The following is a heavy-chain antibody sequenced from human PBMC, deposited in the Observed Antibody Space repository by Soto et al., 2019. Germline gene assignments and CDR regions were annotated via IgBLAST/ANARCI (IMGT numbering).Heavy chain of an antibody. CDR3: PMKSGNSFRAFDI. CDR2: INAANGNT. V-gene: IGHV1-3*01. Sequence: QVQLVQSGAEVRKPGASVKVSCKASGHTFTTYDIHWVRQAPGQRLEWMGWINAANGNTKYSQKFQGRVTITRDTAASPAYMELSRLRSEDTAVYYCPMKSGNSFRAFDIWGQGTMVTVSS. CDR1: GHTFTTYD. J-gene: IGHJ3*02. D-gene: IGHD3-3*01.